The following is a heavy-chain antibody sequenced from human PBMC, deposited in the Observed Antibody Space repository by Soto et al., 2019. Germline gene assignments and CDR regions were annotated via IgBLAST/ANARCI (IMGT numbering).Heavy chain of an antibody. J-gene: IGHJ4*02. CDR3: AKDRLNWNYFDY. V-gene: IGHV3-23*01. D-gene: IGHD1-20*01. Sequence: EVQLLESGGGLVQPGGSLRLSCAASGFTFSSYAMSWVRQAPGKGLEWVSAISGSGGSTYYADSVKGRFTISRDNSKNTLYLQMNSLIAEDTAVYYCAKDRLNWNYFDYWGQGTLVTVSS. CDR1: GFTFSSYA. CDR2: ISGSGGST.